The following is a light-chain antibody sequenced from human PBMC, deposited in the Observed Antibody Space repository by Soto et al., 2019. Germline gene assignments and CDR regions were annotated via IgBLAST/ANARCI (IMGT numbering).Light chain of an antibody. J-gene: IGKJ2*01. CDR1: QSVSSSH. V-gene: IGKV3-20*01. Sequence: EIVLTQSPGTLSLSPGDRATLSCRASQSVSSSHLAWYQQKPGQASRLLIYGASNRATGIPDRFSGSGSGTDFTLIISRLEPEDFAMYYCQQYGGSPRYTFGQGTKLEIK. CDR2: GAS. CDR3: QQYGGSPRYT.